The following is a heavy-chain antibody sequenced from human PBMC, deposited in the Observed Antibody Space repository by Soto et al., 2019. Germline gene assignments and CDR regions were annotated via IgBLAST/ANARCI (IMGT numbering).Heavy chain of an antibody. Sequence: ASVKVSCKASGYTFTSYGISWVRQAPGQGLEWMGWISAYNGNTNYAQKLQGRVTMTTDTSTSTAYMELRSLRSDDTAVYYCARDSTLLWFGELPKNYYYYYGMYVWGQGTTVTVSS. CDR3: ARDSTLLWFGELPKNYYYYYGMYV. CDR1: GYTFTSYG. J-gene: IGHJ6*02. CDR2: ISAYNGNT. D-gene: IGHD3-10*01. V-gene: IGHV1-18*01.